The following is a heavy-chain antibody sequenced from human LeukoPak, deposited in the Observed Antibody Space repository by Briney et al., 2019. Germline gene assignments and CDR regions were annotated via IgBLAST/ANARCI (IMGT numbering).Heavy chain of an antibody. CDR1: GYTFTSYG. Sequence: ASVKVSCKASGYTFTSYGISWVRQAPGQGLEWMGWINPNSGDTHYPQKFQGRVTMTSDTSISTAYMELSRLSPDDTAVYYCARDLRGNSMFFDYWGQGTLVTVSS. V-gene: IGHV1-2*02. CDR3: ARDLRGNSMFFDY. D-gene: IGHD4-23*01. J-gene: IGHJ4*02. CDR2: INPNSGDT.